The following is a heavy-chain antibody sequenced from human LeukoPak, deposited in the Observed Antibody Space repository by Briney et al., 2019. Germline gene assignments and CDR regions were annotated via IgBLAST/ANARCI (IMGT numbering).Heavy chain of an antibody. CDR2: ISSSSSYI. J-gene: IGHJ4*02. CDR1: GFTFSSYS. CDR3: AREDSSGYYYVGY. Sequence: PGGSLRLSCAASGFTFSSYSMNWVRQAPGKGLEWVSSISSSSSYIYYADSVKGRFTISRDNAKNSLYLQMNSLRAEDTAVYYCAREDSSGYYYVGYWGQGTLVTVSS. V-gene: IGHV3-21*01. D-gene: IGHD3-22*01.